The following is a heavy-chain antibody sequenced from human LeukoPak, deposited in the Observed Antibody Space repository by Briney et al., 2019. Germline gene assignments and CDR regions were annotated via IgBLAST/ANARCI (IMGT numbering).Heavy chain of an antibody. V-gene: IGHV4-38-2*01. CDR2: IYHSGST. CDR3: ARQLWLRNWFDP. D-gene: IGHD5-18*01. Sequence: PSETLSLTCAVSGYSISSGYYWGWIRQPPGKGLEWIGSIYHSGSTYYNPSLKSRVTISVDTSKNQSSLKLSPVTAADTAVYYCARQLWLRNWFDPWGQGTLVTVSS. J-gene: IGHJ5*02. CDR1: GYSISSGYY.